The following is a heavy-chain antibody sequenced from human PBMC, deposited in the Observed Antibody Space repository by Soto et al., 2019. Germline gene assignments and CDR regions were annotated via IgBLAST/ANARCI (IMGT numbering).Heavy chain of an antibody. CDR2: MSGSGDST. J-gene: IGHJ5*02. Sequence: GGSLRLSCAASGFTFNNYAMNWVRQAPGKGLEWVSGMSGSGDSTSYADSVKGRFTISRDNSKSTLYLQMNSLRAEDTAVYYCARSGWDWLLFPHNWFDPWGQEALVTVST. D-gene: IGHD3-9*01. CDR3: ARSGWDWLLFPHNWFDP. V-gene: IGHV3-23*01. CDR1: GFTFNNYA.